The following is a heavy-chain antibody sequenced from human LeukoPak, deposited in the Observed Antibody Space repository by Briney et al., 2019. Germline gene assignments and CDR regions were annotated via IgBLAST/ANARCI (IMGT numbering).Heavy chain of an antibody. CDR1: GASFSGYY. Sequence: SETLSLTCAVDGASFSGYYWSWIRQPPGKGLEWIGEINHSGSTNYNPSLKSRVTISVDTSKNQFSLKLSSVTAADTAVYYCATEVVPAAITPGWGQGTLVTVSS. J-gene: IGHJ4*02. D-gene: IGHD2-2*01. CDR2: INHSGST. CDR3: ATEVVPAAITPG. V-gene: IGHV4-34*01.